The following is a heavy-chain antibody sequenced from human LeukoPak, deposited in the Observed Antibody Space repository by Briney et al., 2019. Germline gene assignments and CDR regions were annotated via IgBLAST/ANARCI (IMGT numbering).Heavy chain of an antibody. D-gene: IGHD2-21*01. CDR1: GFTFSTYS. Sequence: PGGSLRLSCAASGFTFSTYSMNWVRRAPGKGLEWVSYISSSSTTICFSDSVKGRFTISRDNAKNSLYLQMDSLRAEDTAVYHCARRSYSHDAFDIWGQGTMVTVSS. V-gene: IGHV3-48*01. CDR2: ISSSSTTI. J-gene: IGHJ3*02. CDR3: ARRSYSHDAFDI.